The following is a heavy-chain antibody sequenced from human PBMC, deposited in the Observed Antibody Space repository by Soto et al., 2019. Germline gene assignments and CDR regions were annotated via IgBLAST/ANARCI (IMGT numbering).Heavy chain of an antibody. D-gene: IGHD5-12*01. Sequence: QVQLQESGPGLVKPSETLSLTCTVSGGSVSSGSYYWSWIRQPPGKGLEWIGYIYYSGSTNYNPSLTRRVTISVATSKNQFSLKLSSVTAADTAVYYCASFEMATLLGLDYWGQGTLVTVSS. CDR3: ASFEMATLLGLDY. V-gene: IGHV4-61*01. J-gene: IGHJ4*02. CDR1: GGSVSSGSYY. CDR2: IYYSGST.